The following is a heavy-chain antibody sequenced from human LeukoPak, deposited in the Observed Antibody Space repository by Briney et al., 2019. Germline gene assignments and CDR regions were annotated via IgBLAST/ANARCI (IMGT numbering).Heavy chain of an antibody. CDR3: AREPGYSSGWYPFDY. D-gene: IGHD6-19*01. V-gene: IGHV3-48*04. Sequence: GGSLRLSCAASGFTFSSYAMSWVRQAPGKGLEWVSYISSSGSTIYYADSVKGRFTISRDNAKNSLYLQMNSLRAEDAAVYYCAREPGYSSGWYPFDYRGQGTLVTVSS. CDR1: GFTFSSYA. CDR2: ISSSGSTI. J-gene: IGHJ4*02.